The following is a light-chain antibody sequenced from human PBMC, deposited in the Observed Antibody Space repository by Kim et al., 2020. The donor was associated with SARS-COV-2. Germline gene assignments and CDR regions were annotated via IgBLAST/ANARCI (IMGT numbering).Light chain of an antibody. CDR1: SSNIGAGFD. CDR2: GNI. J-gene: IGLJ1*01. Sequence: VPISCTGSSSNIGAGFDVHWYQRLPGAAPKLLIYGNINRPSGVPDRFSGSRSATSASLAITGLQAEDEADYYCQSFDSSLTGSLVFGTGTKVTVL. CDR3: QSFDSSLTGSLV. V-gene: IGLV1-40*01.